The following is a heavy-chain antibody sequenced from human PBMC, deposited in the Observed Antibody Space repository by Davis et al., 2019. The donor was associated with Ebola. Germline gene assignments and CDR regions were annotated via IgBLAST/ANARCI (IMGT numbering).Heavy chain of an antibody. CDR2: IYYNGRT. Sequence: SETLSLTCSVSGGSISSGTYYWGWVRQPPGKGLEWIGSIYYNGRTYYSSSLEGRVTISLDTSKNQFSLKLRSVTAADTAVYYCARVWGVSGWYWFDPWGQGTLVTVSS. J-gene: IGHJ5*02. CDR1: GGSISSGTYY. D-gene: IGHD6-19*01. V-gene: IGHV4-39*07. CDR3: ARVWGVSGWYWFDP.